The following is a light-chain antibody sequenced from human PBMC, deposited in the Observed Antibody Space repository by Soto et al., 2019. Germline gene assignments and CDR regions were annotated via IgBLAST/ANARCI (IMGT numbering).Light chain of an antibody. CDR3: QQYNSYSRT. V-gene: IGKV3D-15*01. CDR1: QSVSSSY. Sequence: EIVMKQFPATLSVSPGERATLSCRASQSVSSSYLAWYQQKPGQAPRLLIYGASSRATGTPDRFSGSGSGTEFTLTISSLQPDDFATYYCQQYNSYSRTFGQGTKVDIK. CDR2: GAS. J-gene: IGKJ1*01.